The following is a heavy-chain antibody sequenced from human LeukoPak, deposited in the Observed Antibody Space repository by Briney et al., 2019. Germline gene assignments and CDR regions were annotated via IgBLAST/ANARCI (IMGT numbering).Heavy chain of an antibody. V-gene: IGHV1-8*01. CDR2: MNPNSGNT. CDR3: ARDGSGSGSYLSWFDP. D-gene: IGHD3-10*01. CDR1: GYTFTSYD. Sequence: ASVKVSCKASGYTFTSYDINWVRQATGQGLEWMGWMNPNSGNTGYAQKFQGRVTMTRNTSISTTYMELSSLRSEDTAVYYCARDGSGSGSYLSWFDPWGQGTLVTVSS. J-gene: IGHJ5*02.